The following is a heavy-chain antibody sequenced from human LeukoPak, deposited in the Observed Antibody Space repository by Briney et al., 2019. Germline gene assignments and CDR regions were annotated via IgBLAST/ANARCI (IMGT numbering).Heavy chain of an antibody. CDR3: AREPERSNRYDFWSGYYYYYGMDV. CDR2: ISSSSSYI. CDR1: GFTFSSYS. V-gene: IGHV3-21*01. D-gene: IGHD3-3*01. Sequence: GGSLRLSCAASGFTFSSYSMNWVRQAAGKGLEWVSSISSSSSYIYYADSVKGRFTISRHNAKNSMYLQMTSLRAEDTAVYYCAREPERSNRYDFWSGYYYYYGMDVWGQGTTVTVSS. J-gene: IGHJ6*02.